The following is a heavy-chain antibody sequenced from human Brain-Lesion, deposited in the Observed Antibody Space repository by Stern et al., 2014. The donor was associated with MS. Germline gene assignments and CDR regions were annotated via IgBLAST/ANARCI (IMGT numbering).Heavy chain of an antibody. CDR1: GVSISSSHW. V-gene: IGHV4-4*02. CDR2: IHNSGIA. D-gene: IGHD3-22*01. Sequence: VQLVDSGPGLVKPSGTLSLTCAVSGVSISSSHWWTWVRQPPGKGLVGIGEIHNSGIANCNPTLKRRLTMPVDKSTNTFSLKRNSVTAADTAIYFCARYDDTSGYYQVGGLDSWGQGTLVAVSS. CDR3: ARYDDTSGYYQVGGLDS. J-gene: IGHJ4*02.